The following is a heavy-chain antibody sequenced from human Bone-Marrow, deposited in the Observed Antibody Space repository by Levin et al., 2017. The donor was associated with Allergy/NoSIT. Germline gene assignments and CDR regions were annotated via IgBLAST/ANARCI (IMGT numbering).Heavy chain of an antibody. CDR3: AGGQKIRGCVKSWFDP. CDR2: ITYRGKT. D-gene: IGHD3-10*01. J-gene: IGHJ5*02. V-gene: IGHV4-34*01. CDR1: GDSFHDYY. Sequence: SQTLSLTCAVYGDSFHDYYWSWIRQAPGKGLEWIGEITYRGKTHYNPSLTGRLTTSVDTSKNQFSLTMTSVTAADTAIYYCAGGQKIRGCVKSWFDPWGQGSLVTVSS.